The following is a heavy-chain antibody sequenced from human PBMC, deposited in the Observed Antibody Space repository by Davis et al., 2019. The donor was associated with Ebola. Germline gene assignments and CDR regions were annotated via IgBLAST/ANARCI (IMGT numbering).Heavy chain of an antibody. CDR3: AKSGLSFGVVKYHYGMDA. Sequence: GESLKISCTASGFTFGDYAMSWVRQAPGKGLEWVGFIRSKGYGGKTQYAASVKGRFTISRDDSKSIAYLQMNSLRAEDTAVYYCAKSGLSFGVVKYHYGMDAWGKGTTVTVSS. V-gene: IGHV3-49*04. J-gene: IGHJ6*04. D-gene: IGHD3-3*01. CDR1: GFTFGDYA. CDR2: IRSKGYGGKT.